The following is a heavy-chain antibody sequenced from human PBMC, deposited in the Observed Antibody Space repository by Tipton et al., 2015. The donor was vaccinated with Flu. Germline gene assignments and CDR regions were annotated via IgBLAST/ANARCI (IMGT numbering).Heavy chain of an antibody. V-gene: IGHV3-9*01. J-gene: IGHJ6*02. Sequence: SLRLSCAASGFNFGDYVMHWVRQAPGKGLEWVAGISGDSRTIGYPDSVKGRFTISRDNAKNSLHLQMNGLRVEDTAVYYCTRDTDTYNFYYYGMDVWGQGITVTVSS. CDR1: GFNFGDYV. CDR2: ISGDSRTI. CDR3: TRDTDTYNFYYYGMDV. D-gene: IGHD1-14*01.